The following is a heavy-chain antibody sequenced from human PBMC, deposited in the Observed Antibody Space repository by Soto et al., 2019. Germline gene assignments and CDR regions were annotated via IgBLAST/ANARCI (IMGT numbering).Heavy chain of an antibody. CDR1: GGSISSSSYY. Sequence: SETLSLTCTVSGGSISSSSYYWGWIRQPPGKGLEWIGSIYYSGSTYYNPSLKSRVTISVDTSKNQFSLKLSSVTAADTAVYYCARHKSGSSGWYQLAAPDYYFDYWGQGTLVTVSS. CDR3: ARHKSGSSGWYQLAAPDYYFDY. CDR2: IYYSGST. D-gene: IGHD6-19*01. J-gene: IGHJ4*02. V-gene: IGHV4-39*01.